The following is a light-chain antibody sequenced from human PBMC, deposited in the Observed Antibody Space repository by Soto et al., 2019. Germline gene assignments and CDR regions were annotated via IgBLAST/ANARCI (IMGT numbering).Light chain of an antibody. J-gene: IGKJ4*01. CDR2: DAS. Sequence: ESVLTQSPATLSLSPGDRATLSCRASQSITNSLAWYRHQPGQPPRLLIYDASKRATGIPARFIGSGSGTHFTLTISSLEPEDFGLYYCQQRSNWPSVTLGGGTKVDI. CDR3: QQRSNWPSVT. CDR1: QSITNS. V-gene: IGKV3-11*01.